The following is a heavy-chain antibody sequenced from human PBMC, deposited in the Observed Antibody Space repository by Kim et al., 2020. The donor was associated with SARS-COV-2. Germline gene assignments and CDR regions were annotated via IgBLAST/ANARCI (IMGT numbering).Heavy chain of an antibody. Sequence: GGSLRLSCAPSGFTFSSYEMNWVRQAPGKGLEWVSYISRSGATIDYADSVKGRFTMSRDNTQNSLSLQMDSLSVDDTAIYYCAREQTTSGFDYWGQGSLVSVS. J-gene: IGHJ4*02. CDR3: AREQTTSGFDY. V-gene: IGHV3-48*03. CDR2: ISRSGATI. D-gene: IGHD6-19*01. CDR1: GFTFSSYE.